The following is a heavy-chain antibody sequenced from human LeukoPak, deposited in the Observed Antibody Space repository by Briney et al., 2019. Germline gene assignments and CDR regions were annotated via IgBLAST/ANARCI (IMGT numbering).Heavy chain of an antibody. J-gene: IGHJ4*02. CDR1: GYTFTSYG. D-gene: IGHD2-15*01. CDR3: AALLGCSGGSCSIDY. V-gene: IGHV1-18*01. Sequence: ASVKVSCKASGYTFTSYGISWVRQAPGQGLEWMGWISAYNGNTNYAQKLQGRVTMTTDTSTSTAYTELRSLRSDDTAVYYCAALLGCSGGSCSIDYWGQGTLVTVSS. CDR2: ISAYNGNT.